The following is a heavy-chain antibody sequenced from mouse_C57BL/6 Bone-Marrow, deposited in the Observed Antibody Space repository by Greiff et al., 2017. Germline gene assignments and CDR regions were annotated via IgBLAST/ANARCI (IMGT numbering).Heavy chain of an antibody. Sequence: EVQGVESGGGLVKPGGSLKLSCEASGYTFSDYGMHWVRQAPEKGLEWVAYISSGSGTIFYADKVKGRFTISRDNAKTTLFLQMPSLRSEDTAMYYCATPYGNRYLFAYWGQGTLVTVSA. CDR3: ATPYGNRYLFAY. CDR2: ISSGSGTI. V-gene: IGHV5-17*01. CDR1: GYTFSDYG. J-gene: IGHJ3*01. D-gene: IGHD2-1*01.